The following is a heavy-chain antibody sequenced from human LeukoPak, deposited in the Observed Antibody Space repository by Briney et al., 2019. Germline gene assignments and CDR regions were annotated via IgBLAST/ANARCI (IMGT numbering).Heavy chain of an antibody. CDR2: ISAYNGNT. V-gene: IGHV1-18*01. CDR3: ARGGSGANYYYYYYMDV. CDR1: GYTFTSYG. J-gene: IGHJ6*03. D-gene: IGHD1-26*01. Sequence: ASVKVSCKASGYTFTSYGISWVRQAPGQGLEWMGWISAYNGNTNYARKLQGRVTMTTDTSTSTAYMELRSLRSDDTAVYYCARGGSGANYYYYYYMDVWGKGTTVTVSS.